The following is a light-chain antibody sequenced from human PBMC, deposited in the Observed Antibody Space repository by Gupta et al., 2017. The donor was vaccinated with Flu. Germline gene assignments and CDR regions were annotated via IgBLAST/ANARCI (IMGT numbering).Light chain of an antibody. J-gene: IGLJ3*02. CDR2: END. Sequence: QSVFTHPRSVSSAPGQKVTISCSGSSSNIGNNYVSWYQQLPGTAPKLLIYENDKRPSGIPDRFSGSRSDTSATLGITGLLTGDEADYYCGPWDSSLSGWVFGGGTTLTVL. CDR3: GPWDSSLSGWV. V-gene: IGLV1-51*02. CDR1: SSNIGNNY.